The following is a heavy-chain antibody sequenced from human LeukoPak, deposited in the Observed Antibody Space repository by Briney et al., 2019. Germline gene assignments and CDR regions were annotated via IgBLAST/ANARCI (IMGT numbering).Heavy chain of an antibody. CDR1: GVSISSGTYS. CDR2: IYYSGST. Sequence: KPSETLSLTCTVSGVSISSGTYSWGWIRQPPGKGLEWIGTIYYSGSTYYNPSLKSPVTLSVDTSKNRFSLKLRSVTAADTALYYCASIVGAIHFDYWGQGTLVTVSS. CDR3: ASIVGAIHFDY. J-gene: IGHJ4*02. D-gene: IGHD1-26*01. V-gene: IGHV4-39*01.